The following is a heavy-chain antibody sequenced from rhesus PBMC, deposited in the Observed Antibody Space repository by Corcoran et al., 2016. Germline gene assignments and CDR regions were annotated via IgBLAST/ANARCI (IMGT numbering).Heavy chain of an antibody. CDR1: GYSISSGYD. J-gene: IGHJ4*01. D-gene: IGHD4-29*01. V-gene: IGHV4-76*01. Sequence: QVQLQESGPGVVKPSETLSLTCAVSGYSISSGYDWSWIRQPPGKGLEWIGYIYGSSGSTNYNPSLKNRLTISKDTSKNQFSLKLSAVTAADTAVYYCAREYGSIFDYWGQGVLVTVSS. CDR2: IYGSSGST. CDR3: AREYGSIFDY.